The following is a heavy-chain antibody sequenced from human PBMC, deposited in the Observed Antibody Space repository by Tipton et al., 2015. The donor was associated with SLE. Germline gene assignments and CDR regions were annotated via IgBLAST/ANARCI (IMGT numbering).Heavy chain of an antibody. CDR2: ISYSGST. CDR1: GDSITSDY. Sequence: VKPSETLSLTCTVSGDSITSDYWTWIRQPPGKGLEWIGYISYSGSTNYNPSVRSRVSISLDTSKNQFSLKVKSVTTADTAVYYCARMRGGYNAHHWGQGILVTVSS. V-gene: IGHV4-59*01. D-gene: IGHD5-24*01. CDR3: ARMRGGYNAHH. J-gene: IGHJ5*02.